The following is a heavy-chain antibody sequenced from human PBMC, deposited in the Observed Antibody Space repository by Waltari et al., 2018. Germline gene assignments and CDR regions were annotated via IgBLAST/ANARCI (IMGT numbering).Heavy chain of an antibody. CDR3: ARDNEAAASPTEGVAYNWFDP. D-gene: IGHD6-13*01. J-gene: IGHJ5*02. CDR2: IYHSGGT. V-gene: IGHV4-38-2*02. Sequence: QVQLQESGPGLVKPSETLSLTCAVSGYSISSGYYWGWIRQPPGKGLGWIGCIYHSGGTDYNPSRKSRVTISGDTSKNQVSLKLSSVTAADTAVYYCARDNEAAASPTEGVAYNWFDPWGQGTLVTVSS. CDR1: GYSISSGYY.